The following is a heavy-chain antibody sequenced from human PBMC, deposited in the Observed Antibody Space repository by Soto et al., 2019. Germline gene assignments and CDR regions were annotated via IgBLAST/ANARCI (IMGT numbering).Heavy chain of an antibody. J-gene: IGHJ6*02. D-gene: IGHD3-10*01. Sequence: PSETLSLTCTVSGGSISSYYWSWIRQPPGKGLEWIGYIYYSGSTNYNPSLKSRVTISLDTSKNQFSLKLSSVTAADTAVYYCARSSGVRGVIISWGTHYSSGIDAWAQGTTLPVSS. V-gene: IGHV4-59*01. CDR1: GGSISSYY. CDR3: ARSSGVRGVIISWGTHYSSGIDA. CDR2: IYYSGST.